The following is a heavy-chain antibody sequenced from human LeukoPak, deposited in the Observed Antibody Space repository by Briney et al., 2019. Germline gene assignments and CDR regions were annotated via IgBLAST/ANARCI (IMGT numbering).Heavy chain of an antibody. CDR3: ARELGLPYRSSWYDENFAY. J-gene: IGHJ4*02. CDR1: GYTFTSYG. V-gene: IGHV1-18*01. CDR2: ISAYNGNT. D-gene: IGHD6-13*01. Sequence: ASVKVSCKASGYTFTSYGISWVRQAPGQGLEWMGWISAYNGNTNYAQKLQGRVTMTPDTSTSTAYMELRSPRSDHTAGYYCARELGLPYRSSWYDENFAYWGQGTLVTVSS.